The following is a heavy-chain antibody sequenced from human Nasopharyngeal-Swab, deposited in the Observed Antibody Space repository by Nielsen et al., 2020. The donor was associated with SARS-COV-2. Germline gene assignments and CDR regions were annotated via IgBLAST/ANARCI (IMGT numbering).Heavy chain of an antibody. V-gene: IGHV3-74*01. CDR2: VNQDGSRT. CDR3: VKHQGSSSDQ. Sequence: ESLKISCVASGVIFSKYWMHWVRQAPGKGLVWVSRVNQDGSRTDYADSVRGRFTISRDNAKNTLYLQMNSLGVEDTAVYYCVKHQGSSSDQWGQGTLVTVSS. J-gene: IGHJ4*02. CDR1: GVIFSKYW.